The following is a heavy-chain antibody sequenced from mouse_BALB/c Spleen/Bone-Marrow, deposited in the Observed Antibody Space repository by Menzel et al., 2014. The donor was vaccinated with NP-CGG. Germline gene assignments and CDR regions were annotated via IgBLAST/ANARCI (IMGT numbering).Heavy chain of an antibody. Sequence: LQESDAELVKPGASAKISCKASGYTFTDHAIHWVKQKPEQGLEWIGYISPGNGDIKYNEKFKGKATLTADKSSSTAYMQLSGLTSEDSAVYICRRSVGNPFDHWGQGTTLTVSS. J-gene: IGHJ2*01. V-gene: IGHV1S53*02. CDR2: ISPGNGDI. CDR3: RRSVGNPFDH. CDR1: GYTFTDHA. D-gene: IGHD2-1*01.